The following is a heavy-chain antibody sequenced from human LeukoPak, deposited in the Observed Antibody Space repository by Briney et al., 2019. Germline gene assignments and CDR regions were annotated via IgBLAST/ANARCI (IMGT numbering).Heavy chain of an antibody. CDR2: ISVSGGST. V-gene: IGHV3-23*01. CDR3: ATDLRTPSA. D-gene: IGHD1-14*01. CDR1: GFTFNKYA. Sequence: GGSLRLSCAASGFTFNKYAMNGVRQAPGKGLEWVSTISVSGGSTYYADSVKGRFTISRDNSKNILYLQMNSLRAEDTAVYYCATDLRTPSAWGQGTLVTVSS. J-gene: IGHJ5*02.